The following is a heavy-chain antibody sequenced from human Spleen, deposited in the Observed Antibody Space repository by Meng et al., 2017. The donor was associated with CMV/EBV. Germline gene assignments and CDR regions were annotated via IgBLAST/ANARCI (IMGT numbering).Heavy chain of an antibody. Sequence: LSCKASASTFTSYYLHWVRQAPGQGLEWMGIINPGGGSTTYAQKFQGRVTMTSDTSTSTVYMELSRLRSEDTAVYYCARTDSLRDWGQGTLVTVSS. V-gene: IGHV1-46*01. D-gene: IGHD2-15*01. J-gene: IGHJ4*02. CDR3: ARTDSLRD. CDR2: INPGGGST. CDR1: ASTFTSYY.